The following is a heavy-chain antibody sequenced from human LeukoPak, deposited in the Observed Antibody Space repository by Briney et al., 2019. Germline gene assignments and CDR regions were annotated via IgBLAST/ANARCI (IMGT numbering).Heavy chain of an antibody. Sequence: PGGSLRLSCAASGFTFSSYAMSWVRQAPGKGLEWVSAISGSGGSTYYADSVKGRFTISRDNSKNTLYLQMNSLRAEDTALYYCAKPSSDFWSDYYSGSYFDSWGQGTLVTVSS. J-gene: IGHJ4*02. CDR1: GFTFSSYA. CDR3: AKPSSDFWSDYYSGSYFDS. V-gene: IGHV3-23*01. D-gene: IGHD3-3*01. CDR2: ISGSGGST.